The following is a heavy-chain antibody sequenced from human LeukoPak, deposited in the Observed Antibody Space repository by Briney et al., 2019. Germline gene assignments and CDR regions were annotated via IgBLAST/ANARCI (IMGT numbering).Heavy chain of an antibody. CDR2: INADEDRA. J-gene: IGHJ3*01. V-gene: IGHV3-74*01. CDR1: GFTFSDYW. CDR3: ARSSYSSSSSV. D-gene: IGHD6-6*01. Sequence: PGGSLRLSCAASGFTFSDYWMHWVRQAPGKGLVWVSHINADEDRAAYADSVKGRFTISRDNAKNSLYLQINSLRAEDTAVYYCARSSYSSSSSVWGQGTMVTVSS.